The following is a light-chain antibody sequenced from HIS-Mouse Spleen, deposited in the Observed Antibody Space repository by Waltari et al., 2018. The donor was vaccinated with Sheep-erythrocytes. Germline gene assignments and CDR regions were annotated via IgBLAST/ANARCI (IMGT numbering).Light chain of an antibody. CDR2: KAS. J-gene: IGKJ4*01. V-gene: IGKV1-5*03. CDR1: QSISSW. Sequence: DIQLTQSPSTLSASVGDRFTITCRASQSISSWLAWYQQKPGKAPKLLIYKASSLESGVPSRFSGSGSGTEFTLTISSLQPDDFATYYCQQYNSYPLTFGGGTKVEIK. CDR3: QQYNSYPLT.